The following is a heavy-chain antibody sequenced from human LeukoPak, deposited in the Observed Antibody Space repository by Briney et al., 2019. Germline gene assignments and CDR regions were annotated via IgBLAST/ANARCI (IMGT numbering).Heavy chain of an antibody. D-gene: IGHD5-24*01. J-gene: IGHJ4*02. CDR2: IYYSGST. CDR1: SGSISSYY. Sequence: SETLSLTCTVSSGSISSYYWSWIRQPPGKGLEWIGYIYYSGSTNYNPSLKSRVTISVDTSKNQFSLKLSSVTAADTAVYYCARHKDGYNYGRFDYWGQGTLVTVSS. CDR3: ARHKDGYNYGRFDY. V-gene: IGHV4-59*08.